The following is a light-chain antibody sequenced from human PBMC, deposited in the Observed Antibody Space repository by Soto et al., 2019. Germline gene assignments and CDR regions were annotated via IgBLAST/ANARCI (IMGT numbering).Light chain of an antibody. V-gene: IGLV2-11*01. Sequence: QSVLTRPRSVSGSPGQSVTISCTGTSSDVGGYNYVSWYQHHPGKAPKFIIFDVSSRPSGVPDRFSGSKSGNTAYLTISGLQAEDEADYYCCSLAGGNIFRVFGGGTKLTVL. CDR3: CSLAGGNIFRV. CDR1: SSDVGGYNY. CDR2: DVS. J-gene: IGLJ2*01.